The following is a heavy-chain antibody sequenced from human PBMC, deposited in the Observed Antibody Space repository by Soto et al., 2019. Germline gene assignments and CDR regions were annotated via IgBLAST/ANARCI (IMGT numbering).Heavy chain of an antibody. Sequence: GGSLRLSCAASGFTFSSYSMNWVRQAPGKGLEWVSYISSSSSTIYYADSVKGRFTISRDNAKNSLYLQMNSLRAEDTAVYYCARDPRSGWLDYWGQGTLVTVSS. CDR1: GFTFSSYS. CDR3: ARDPRSGWLDY. CDR2: ISSSSSTI. V-gene: IGHV3-48*01. J-gene: IGHJ4*02. D-gene: IGHD6-19*01.